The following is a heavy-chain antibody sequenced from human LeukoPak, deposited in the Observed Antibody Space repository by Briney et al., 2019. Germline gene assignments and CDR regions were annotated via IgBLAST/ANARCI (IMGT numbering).Heavy chain of an antibody. CDR1: GFTVSSNY. D-gene: IGHD3-9*01. CDR2: IYSGGST. CDR3: ARSDYDILTGYPYYFDY. Sequence: PGGSLRLSYAASGFTVSSNYMSWVRQAPGKGLEWVSVIYSGGSTYYADSVKGRFTISRDNSKNTLYLQMNSLRAEDTAVYYCARSDYDILTGYPYYFDYWGQGTLVTVSS. J-gene: IGHJ4*02. V-gene: IGHV3-53*01.